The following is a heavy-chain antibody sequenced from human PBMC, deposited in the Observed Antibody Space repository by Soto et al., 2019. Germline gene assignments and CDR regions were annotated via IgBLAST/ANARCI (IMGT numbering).Heavy chain of an antibody. J-gene: IGHJ4*02. CDR1: GYTFTRYY. Sequence: ASVKVSCKASGYTFTRYYMHWVRQAPGQGLEWMGIINPSGGSTSYAQKFQGRVTMTRDTSTSTVYMELSSLRSEDTAVYYCSRDEDTATVFYYFCQGALVPVSS. D-gene: IGHD5-18*01. CDR3: SRDEDTATVFYY. V-gene: IGHV1-46*03. CDR2: INPSGGST.